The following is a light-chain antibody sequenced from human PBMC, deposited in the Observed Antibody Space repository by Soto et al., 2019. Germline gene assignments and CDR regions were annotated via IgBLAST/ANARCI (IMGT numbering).Light chain of an antibody. V-gene: IGKV3-20*01. J-gene: IGKJ1*01. CDR1: QSVSSSY. Sequence: EIVLTQSPGTLSLSPGERATLSCRASQSVSSSYFAWYQQRFGQAPRLLIYGASSRATGIPDRFSGSGSGTDITLTICRLEPEDFAVYYCQQYGRSSWTFGQGTKVEIK. CDR2: GAS. CDR3: QQYGRSSWT.